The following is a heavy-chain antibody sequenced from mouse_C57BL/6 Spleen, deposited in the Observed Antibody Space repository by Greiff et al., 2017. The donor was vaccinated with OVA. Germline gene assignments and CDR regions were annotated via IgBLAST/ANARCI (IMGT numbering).Heavy chain of an antibody. D-gene: IGHD1-1*01. CDR1: GYTFTSYW. J-gene: IGHJ4*01. CDR3: ARSDYGSSYDAMDY. Sequence: VQLQQPGAELVKPGASVKLSCKASGYTFTSYWMHWVKQRPGQGLEWIGMIHPNSGSTNYNEKFKSKATLTVDKSSSTAYMQLSSLTSEDSAVYYCARSDYGSSYDAMDYWGQGTSVTVSS. V-gene: IGHV1-64*01. CDR2: IHPNSGST.